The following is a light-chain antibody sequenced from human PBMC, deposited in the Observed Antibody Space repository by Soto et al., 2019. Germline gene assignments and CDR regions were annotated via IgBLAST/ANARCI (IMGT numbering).Light chain of an antibody. CDR1: QSVSSSY. V-gene: IGKV3-20*01. CDR2: GAS. Sequence: EIVLTQSPGTLYLSPGERDTLSCRASQSVSSSYLAWYQQKPGQAPRLLIYGASSRATGIPDRFSGSGSGTDFTLTISRLEPEDFSVYYCQQYGSSPLTFGQGTKLEIK. J-gene: IGKJ2*01. CDR3: QQYGSSPLT.